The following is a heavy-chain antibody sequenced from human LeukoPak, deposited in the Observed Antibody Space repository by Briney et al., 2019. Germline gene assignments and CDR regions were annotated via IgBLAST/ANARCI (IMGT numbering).Heavy chain of an antibody. CDR3: ARISSNGRHYFYYPMDV. CDR1: GFTLSSYS. CDR2: IGSGSSYI. J-gene: IGHJ6*02. D-gene: IGHD6-19*01. V-gene: IGHV3-21*01. Sequence: GGSLRLSCSAAGFTLSSYSINWVRQAPGKRLEWVSSIGSGSSYIYYADSLKGRFTISRDNAKNSLYLQMNSLRADDTAVYYCARISSNGRHYFYYPMDVWGQGTTVTVSS.